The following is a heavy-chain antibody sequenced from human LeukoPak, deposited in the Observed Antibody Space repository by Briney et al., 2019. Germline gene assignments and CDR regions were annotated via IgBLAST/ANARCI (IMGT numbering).Heavy chain of an antibody. J-gene: IGHJ4*02. CDR3: ARVPPRGEYSYGYDY. CDR1: GGTFSSYA. CDR2: IIPILGIA. V-gene: IGHV1-69*04. Sequence: ASVKVSCKASGGTFSSYAISWVRQAPGQGLEWMGRIIPILGIANYAQKFQGRVTITADKSTSTAYMELSSLRSEDTAVYYCARVPPRGEYSYGYDYWGQGTLVTVSS. D-gene: IGHD5-18*01.